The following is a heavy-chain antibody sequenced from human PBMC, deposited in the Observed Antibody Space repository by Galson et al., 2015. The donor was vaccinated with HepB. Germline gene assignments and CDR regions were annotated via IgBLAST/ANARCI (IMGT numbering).Heavy chain of an antibody. J-gene: IGHJ4*02. D-gene: IGHD1-26*01. CDR3: ARDVQVGASRGVDY. V-gene: IGHV3-66*01. CDR1: GFTVSSSY. CDR2: IYTGGST. Sequence: SLRLSCAASGFTVSSSYMSWVRQAPGKGLEWVSVIYTGGSTDYADSVKGRFTVSRDNSKNTLYLQMNNLRAEDTAVYYCARDVQVGASRGVDYWGQGTLVTVSS.